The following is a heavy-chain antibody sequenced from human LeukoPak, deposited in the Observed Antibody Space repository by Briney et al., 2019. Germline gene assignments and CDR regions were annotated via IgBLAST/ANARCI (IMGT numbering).Heavy chain of an antibody. CDR3: ARDPDNPRYGSGSYYRYFDY. Sequence: SETLSLTCAVSGGSISSGGYSWSWIRQPPGKGLEWIGYIYYSGSTYYNPSLKSRVTISVDTSKNQFSLKLSSVTAADTAVYYCARDPDNPRYGSGSYYRYFDYWGQGILVTVSS. D-gene: IGHD3-10*01. J-gene: IGHJ4*02. V-gene: IGHV4-30-4*07. CDR2: IYYSGST. CDR1: GGSISSGGYS.